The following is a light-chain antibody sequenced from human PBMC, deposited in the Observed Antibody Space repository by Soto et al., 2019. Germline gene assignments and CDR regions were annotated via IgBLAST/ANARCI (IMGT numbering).Light chain of an antibody. CDR3: SSYTTSNTRQIV. CDR2: DVS. CDR1: SSDVGGYNY. Sequence: QSALTQPASVSGSPGQSTTISCTGTSSDVGGYNYVPWYQQHPGKAPKFMIYDVSNRPSGVSNRFSGSKSGNTASLTISGLQAEDEADYYCSSYTTSNTRQIVFGTGTKVTVL. J-gene: IGLJ1*01. V-gene: IGLV2-14*01.